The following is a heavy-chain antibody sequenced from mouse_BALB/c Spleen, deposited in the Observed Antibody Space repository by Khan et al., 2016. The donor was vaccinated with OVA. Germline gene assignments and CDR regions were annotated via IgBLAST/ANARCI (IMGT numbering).Heavy chain of an antibody. J-gene: IGHJ3*01. CDR3: ASSPYGNFAY. Sequence: EVKLMESGGGLVKPGGSLKLSCAASGFTFSTYAMSWVRQTPEKRLEWVATISSDGDYTYYPDNVTGRFTISSNHAKTTLYLQMSSLRSEDTAMYYCASSPYGNFAYWGQGTLVTVSA. D-gene: IGHD2-1*01. CDR1: GFTFSTYA. CDR2: ISSDGDYT. V-gene: IGHV5-9-3*01.